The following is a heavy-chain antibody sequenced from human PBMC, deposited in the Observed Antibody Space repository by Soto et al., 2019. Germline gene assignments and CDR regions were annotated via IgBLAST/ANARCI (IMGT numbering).Heavy chain of an antibody. J-gene: IGHJ6*02. CDR3: AKYRGVYYYYYGMDV. Sequence: CAASGFTFSSYAMSWVRQAPGKGLEWVSAISGSGGSTYYADSVKGRFTISRDNSKNTLYLQMNSLRAEDTAVYYCAKYRGVYYYYYGMDVWGQGTTVTVSS. CDR1: GFTFSSYA. V-gene: IGHV3-23*01. CDR2: ISGSGGST. D-gene: IGHD2-2*01.